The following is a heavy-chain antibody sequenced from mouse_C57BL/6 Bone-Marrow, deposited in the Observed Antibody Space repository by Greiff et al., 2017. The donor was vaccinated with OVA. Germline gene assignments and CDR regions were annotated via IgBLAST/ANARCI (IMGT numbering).Heavy chain of an antibody. V-gene: IGHV1-69*01. CDR3: ASPPYYSNAWFAY. J-gene: IGHJ3*01. D-gene: IGHD2-5*01. CDR1: GYTFTSYW. Sequence: VQLQQPGAELVMPGASVKLSCKASGYTFTSYWMHWVKQRPGQGLEWIGEIDPSDSYTNYNQKFKGKSTLTVDKSSSTAYMQLSSLTSEDSAVYYCASPPYYSNAWFAYWGQGTLVTVSA. CDR2: IDPSDSYT.